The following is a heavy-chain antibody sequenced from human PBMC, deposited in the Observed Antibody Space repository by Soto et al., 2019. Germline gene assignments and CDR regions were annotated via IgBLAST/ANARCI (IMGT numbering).Heavy chain of an antibody. J-gene: IGHJ4*02. V-gene: IGHV4-59*01. CDR3: ASFGGWLHFDY. CDR1: GGSISGYY. Sequence: SETLSLTCTVSGGSISGYYWSWIRQPPGKGLEWIGYMYNTGSTVYNPSFKSRVTISVDTSKNQFSLKLSSVTAADTAVYYCASFGGWLHFDYRGQRTLVTVSS. CDR2: MYNTGST. D-gene: IGHD3-16*01.